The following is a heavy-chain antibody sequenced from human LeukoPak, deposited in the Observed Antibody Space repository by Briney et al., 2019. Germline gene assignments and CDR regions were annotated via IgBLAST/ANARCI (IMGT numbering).Heavy chain of an antibody. CDR2: IYPGDSDT. CDR1: GYSFTSYW. J-gene: IGHJ4*02. CDR3: ARHGPGNYFGH. V-gene: IGHV5-51*01. D-gene: IGHD6-13*01. Sequence: GESLKISCKGFGYSFTSYWIGWVCQMPGKGLEWMGIIYPGDSDTKYSPSFQGQVTISADKSISTAYLQRSSLKASDTAVYYCARHGPGNYFGHWGQGTLVTVSS.